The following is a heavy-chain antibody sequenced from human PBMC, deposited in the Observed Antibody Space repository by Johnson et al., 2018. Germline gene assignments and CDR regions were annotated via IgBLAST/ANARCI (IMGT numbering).Heavy chain of an antibody. CDR1: GFTFSNVW. J-gene: IGHJ4*02. CDR3: SRSGWNGDFDF. V-gene: IGHV3-15*07. Sequence: EVQLVESGGGLVKPGGSLRLSCAASGFTFSNVWMNWVRQAPGKGLEWVGSIKRKTEDETTDFAARVKGRFTMSRDDSQNMVYLQMNSLKTEDTGMYYCSRSGWNGDFDFWGQGVLVTVSS. CDR2: IKRKTEDETT. D-gene: IGHD6-19*01.